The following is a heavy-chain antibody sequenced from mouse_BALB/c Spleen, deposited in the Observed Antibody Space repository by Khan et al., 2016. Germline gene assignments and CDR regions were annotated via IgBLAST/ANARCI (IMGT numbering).Heavy chain of an antibody. CDR1: GDSITSGY. V-gene: IGHV3-8*02. D-gene: IGHD2-1*01. CDR2: ISYSGIT. J-gene: IGHJ2*01. CDR3: ASYLLNYFDY. Sequence: EVQLQESGPSLVKPSQTLSLTCSVTGDSITSGYWNWIRKFPGNKLEYMGYISYSGITYYSPSLKSRISITRDTSKNQYFLHLSSVTTEYTATYFCASYLLNYFDYGGQGTTLTVSS.